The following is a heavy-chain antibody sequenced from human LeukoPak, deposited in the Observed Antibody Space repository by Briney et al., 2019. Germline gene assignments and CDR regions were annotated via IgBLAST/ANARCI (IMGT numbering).Heavy chain of an antibody. CDR3: ARGYYDSSGHLDY. CDR1: GGTFSSYA. D-gene: IGHD3-22*01. V-gene: IGHV1-69*05. J-gene: IGHJ4*02. Sequence: SVKVSCKASGGTFSSYAISWVRQAPGQGLEWMGGIIPIFGTANYAQKFQGRVTITTDESTSTAYMELSSLRSEDTAVYYCARGYYDSSGHLDYWGQGTLVTVSS. CDR2: IIPIFGTA.